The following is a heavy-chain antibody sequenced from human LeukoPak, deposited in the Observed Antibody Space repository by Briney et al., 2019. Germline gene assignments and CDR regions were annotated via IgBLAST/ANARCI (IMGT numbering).Heavy chain of an antibody. CDR3: ARDGLQTRYNWNDEGRKNWLDP. J-gene: IGHJ5*02. CDR1: GYTFTYHY. Sequence: GASVKVSCKASGYTFTYHYIHLVRQAPGQGLEWMGIINPSNGDTNYAQRFQGRVTMTGDTSTNIVYMELSSLTSEDTAVYYCARDGLQTRYNWNDEGRKNWLDPWGQGTLVTVSS. CDR2: INPSNGDT. D-gene: IGHD1-1*01. V-gene: IGHV1-46*01.